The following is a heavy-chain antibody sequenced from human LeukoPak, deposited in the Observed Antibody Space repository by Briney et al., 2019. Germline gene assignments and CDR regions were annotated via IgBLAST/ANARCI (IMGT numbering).Heavy chain of an antibody. D-gene: IGHD2-15*01. CDR2: INPNSGGT. CDR3: ARPRKGGSWYSDFDY. V-gene: IGHV1-2*02. Sequence: ASVKVSCKASGYTFTGYYMHWVRQAPGQGLEWMGWINPNSGGTNYAQKFQGRVTMTRDTSISTAYMELSRLRSDDTAVYYCARPRKGGSWYSDFDYWGQGTLVTVSS. J-gene: IGHJ4*02. CDR1: GYTFTGYY.